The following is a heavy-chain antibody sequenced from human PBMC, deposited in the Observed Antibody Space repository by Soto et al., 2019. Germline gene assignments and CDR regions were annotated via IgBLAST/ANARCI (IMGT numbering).Heavy chain of an antibody. D-gene: IGHD1-26*01. CDR1: GGTFSSYA. V-gene: IGHV1-69*01. CDR2: IIPIFGTA. Sequence: QVQLVQSGAEVKKPGSSVKVSCKASGGTFSSYAISWVRQAPGQGLEWMGGIIPIFGTANYAQKFQGRVTITADESTSTAYMELSSLRSEDTAVYYCAGEGGWELLMEVGGFDYWGQGTLVTVSS. J-gene: IGHJ4*02. CDR3: AGEGGWELLMEVGGFDY.